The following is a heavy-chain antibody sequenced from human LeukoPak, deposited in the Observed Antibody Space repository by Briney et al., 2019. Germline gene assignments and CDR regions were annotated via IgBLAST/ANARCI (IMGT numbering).Heavy chain of an antibody. V-gene: IGHV4-39*07. J-gene: IGHJ4*02. CDR3: ARTGEKRISGSGSYYRGRPIDY. CDR1: GGSISSTSYY. D-gene: IGHD3-10*01. CDR2: IGQSGST. Sequence: SETLSLTCTVSGGSISSTSYYWGWIRQPPGKGLEWIGEIGQSGSTNYNPSLESRVTISIDTSKNQFSLTVRSVTAADAAFYYCARTGEKRISGSGSYYRGRPIDYWGQGTLVTVSS.